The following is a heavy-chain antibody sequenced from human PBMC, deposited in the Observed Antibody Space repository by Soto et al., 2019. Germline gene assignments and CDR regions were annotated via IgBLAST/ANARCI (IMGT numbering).Heavy chain of an antibody. V-gene: IGHV3-23*01. D-gene: IGHD2-2*01. CDR2: ISGSGGGT. CDR1: GFTFSSYA. J-gene: IGHJ3*02. Sequence: GSLRLSCAASGFTFSSYAMSWVRQAPGKGLEWVSAISGSGGGTYYADSVKGRFTISRDNSKNTLYLQMNSLRADDTAVYYCAKGSCGSTSCYAIDAFDIWGQGTMVTVSS. CDR3: AKGSCGSTSCYAIDAFDI.